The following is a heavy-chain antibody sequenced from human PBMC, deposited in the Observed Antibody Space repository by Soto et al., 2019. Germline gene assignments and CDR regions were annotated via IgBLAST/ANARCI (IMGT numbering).Heavy chain of an antibody. CDR1: GGSISTGGYY. CDR3: ATVRWELHDAFDI. V-gene: IGHV4-31*03. D-gene: IGHD1-26*01. Sequence: QVQLQESGPGLVKPSQTLSLTCTVSGGSISTGGYYWSWIRQHPGRGLEWIGYIYHSGMTFSNPSLQSRFAISIDTSKNKCSLKLSSVTAADTAVYYCATVRWELHDAFDIWGQGTMVSVSS. J-gene: IGHJ3*02. CDR2: IYHSGMT.